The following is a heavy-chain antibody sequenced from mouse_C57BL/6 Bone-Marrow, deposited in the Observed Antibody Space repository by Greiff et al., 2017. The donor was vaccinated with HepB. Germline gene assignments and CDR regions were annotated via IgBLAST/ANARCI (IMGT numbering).Heavy chain of an antibody. V-gene: IGHV7-3*01. CDR1: GFTFTDYY. J-gene: IGHJ2*01. D-gene: IGHD3-2*01. CDR2: IRNKANGYTT. CDR3: ARYDSNYFGY. Sequence: EVKLVESGGGLVQPGGSLSLSCAASGFTFTDYYMSWVRQPPGKALEWLGFIRNKANGYTTEYSASVNGRFTISRDNSKSILYLQMNALRAEDSATYYCARYDSNYFGYWGQGTTLTVSS.